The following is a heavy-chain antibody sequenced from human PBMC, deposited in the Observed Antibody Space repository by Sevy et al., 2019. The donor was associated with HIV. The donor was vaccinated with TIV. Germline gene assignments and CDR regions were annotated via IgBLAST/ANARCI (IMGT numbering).Heavy chain of an antibody. J-gene: IGHJ4*02. CDR3: AKVLNYDFWSSFDY. Sequence: GGSLRLSCAASGFTFSSYAMSWVRQAPGKGLEWVSAISGSGGSTYYADSVKGRFTISRDNSKNTLYLQMNSLRAKDTAVYYCAKVLNYDFWSSFDYWGQGTLVTVSS. V-gene: IGHV3-23*01. CDR2: ISGSGGST. D-gene: IGHD3-3*01. CDR1: GFTFSSYA.